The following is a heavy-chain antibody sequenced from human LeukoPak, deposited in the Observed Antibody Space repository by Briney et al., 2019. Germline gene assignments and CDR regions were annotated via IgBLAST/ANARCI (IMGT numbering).Heavy chain of an antibody. CDR2: INPNSGGT. D-gene: IGHD3-22*01. CDR3: ARDPNDRKPGHFDY. Sequence: GASVKVSCKASGYTFTGYYMHWVRQAPGQGLEWMGWINPNSGGTNYAQKFQGRVTMTRDTSISTAYMELSRLRSDDTAVYYCARDPNDRKPGHFDYWGQGTLVTVSS. V-gene: IGHV1-2*02. CDR1: GYTFTGYY. J-gene: IGHJ4*02.